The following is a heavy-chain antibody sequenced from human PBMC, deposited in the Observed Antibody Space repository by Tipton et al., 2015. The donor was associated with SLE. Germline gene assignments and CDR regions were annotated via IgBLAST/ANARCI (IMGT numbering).Heavy chain of an antibody. J-gene: IGHJ3*02. CDR1: GGSISRGSYY. CDR2: IYTSGST. CDR3: ASGDAFDI. Sequence: LRLSCTVSGGSISRGSYYWSWIRQPAGKGLEWIGYIYTSGSTNYNPSLKSRVTISVDTSKNQFSLKLSSVTAADTAVYYCASGDAFDIWGQGTMVTVSS. V-gene: IGHV4-61*09.